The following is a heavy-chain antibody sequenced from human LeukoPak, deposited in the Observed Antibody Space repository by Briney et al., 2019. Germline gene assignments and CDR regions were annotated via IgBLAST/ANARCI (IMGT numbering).Heavy chain of an antibody. CDR3: ARDTPLTLLGY. Sequence: GGSLRLSCAASGFTFSSYSMNWARQAPGKGRKWVSSISSSSSYIYYADSVKGRFTISRDNAKNSLYLQMNSLRAEDTAVYYCARDTPLTLLGYWGQGTLVTVSS. D-gene: IGHD3-16*01. V-gene: IGHV3-21*01. CDR2: ISSSSSYI. J-gene: IGHJ4*02. CDR1: GFTFSSYS.